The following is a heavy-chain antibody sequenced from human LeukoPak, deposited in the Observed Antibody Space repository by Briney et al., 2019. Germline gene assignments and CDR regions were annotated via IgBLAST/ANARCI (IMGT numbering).Heavy chain of an antibody. CDR2: IGSSGSSI. V-gene: IGHV3-48*03. CDR3: ARVRSAYSGSYYYYMDV. CDR1: ELTFSNYQ. J-gene: IGHJ6*03. D-gene: IGHD6-6*01. Sequence: GGSLRLSCTASELTFSNYQMTWVRQAPGKGLEWVSDIGSSGSSIYYADSVKGRFTISRDNAKNSLFLQINSLRAEDTAVYYCARVRSAYSGSYYYYMDVWGKGTTVTVSS.